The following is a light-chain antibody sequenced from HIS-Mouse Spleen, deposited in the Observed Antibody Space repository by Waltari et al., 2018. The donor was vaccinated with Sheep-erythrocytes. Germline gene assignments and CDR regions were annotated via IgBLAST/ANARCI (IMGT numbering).Light chain of an antibody. Sequence: AIQLTQSPSSLSPSVGDRVTINCRASQGIRSALAWYQQKPGKAPKLLIYDASSLESGVPSRFSGSGSGTDFTLTISSLQPEDFATYYCQQFNNYPRTFGQGTKVEIK. CDR1: QGIRSA. CDR3: QQFNNYPRT. CDR2: DAS. J-gene: IGKJ1*01. V-gene: IGKV1D-13*01.